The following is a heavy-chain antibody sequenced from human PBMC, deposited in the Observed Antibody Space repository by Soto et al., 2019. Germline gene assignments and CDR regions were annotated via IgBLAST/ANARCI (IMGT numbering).Heavy chain of an antibody. CDR1: GGTFSSYA. CDR3: ARDQRSITIFGVVSYFDY. Sequence: GASVKGSCKASGGTFSSYAISWVRQAPGQGLEWMGGIIPIFGTANYAQKFQGRVTITADESTSTAYMELSSLRSEDTAVYYCARDQRSITIFGVVSYFDYWGQGTLVTGSS. CDR2: IIPIFGTA. J-gene: IGHJ4*02. V-gene: IGHV1-69*13. D-gene: IGHD3-3*01.